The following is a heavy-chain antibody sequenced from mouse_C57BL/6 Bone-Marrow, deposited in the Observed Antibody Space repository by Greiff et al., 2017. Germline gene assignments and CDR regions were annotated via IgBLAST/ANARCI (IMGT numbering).Heavy chain of an antibody. Sequence: VQLQQSGTVLARPGASVKMSCKTSGYTFTSYWMHWVKQRPGQGLEWIGAIYPGNSDTSYNQKFKGKAKLTAVTSASTAYMQLSSLTNEDSAVYYGTRSDHYYGSYFDYWGQGTTLTVSS. D-gene: IGHD1-1*01. J-gene: IGHJ2*01. CDR2: IYPGNSDT. CDR3: TRSDHYYGSYFDY. CDR1: GYTFTSYW. V-gene: IGHV1-5*01.